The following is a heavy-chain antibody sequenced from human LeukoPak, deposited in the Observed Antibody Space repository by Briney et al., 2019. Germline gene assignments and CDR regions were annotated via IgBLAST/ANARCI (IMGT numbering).Heavy chain of an antibody. Sequence: ASVKVSGKASGYTFTSYDINWVRQATGQGLEWMGWMNPNSGNTGYAQKFQGRVTMTRNTSISTAYMELSSLRSEDTAVYYCARGRAMAAAVNWFDPWGQGTLVTVSS. CDR2: MNPNSGNT. CDR1: GYTFTSYD. CDR3: ARGRAMAAAVNWFDP. D-gene: IGHD6-13*01. V-gene: IGHV1-8*01. J-gene: IGHJ5*02.